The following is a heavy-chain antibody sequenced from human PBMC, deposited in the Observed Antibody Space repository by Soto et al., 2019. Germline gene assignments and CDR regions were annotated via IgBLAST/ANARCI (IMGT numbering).Heavy chain of an antibody. J-gene: IGHJ4*02. CDR2: VYAGGET. D-gene: IGHD5-18*01. Sequence: DVQLVESGGGLIQPGESLRLSCAASGFSVSDSYMSWVRQAPGKGLEWVSIVYAGGETYYADSLKGRFTISRDSSNNILYLQMNNVRAEDTAVYYCARDSISYGPGVNDYWGQGTLVTVSS. CDR1: GFSVSDSY. V-gene: IGHV3-53*01. CDR3: ARDSISYGPGVNDY.